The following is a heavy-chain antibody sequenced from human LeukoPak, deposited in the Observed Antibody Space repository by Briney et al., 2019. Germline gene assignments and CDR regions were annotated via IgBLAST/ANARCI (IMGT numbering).Heavy chain of an antibody. CDR3: ARGLHYYDSIAWGY. CDR2: MNPNSGNT. D-gene: IGHD3-22*01. Sequence: ASVKVSCKASGYTCTSYDINWVRQATGQGLEWMGWMNPNSGNTGYAQKFQGRVTMTRNTSISTAYMELSSLRSEDTAVYYCARGLHYYDSIAWGYWGQGTLVTVSS. J-gene: IGHJ4*02. V-gene: IGHV1-8*01. CDR1: GYTCTSYD.